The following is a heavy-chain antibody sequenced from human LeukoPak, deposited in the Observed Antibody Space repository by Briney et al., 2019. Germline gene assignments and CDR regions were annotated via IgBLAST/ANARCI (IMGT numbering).Heavy chain of an antibody. CDR2: IYHSGST. CDR1: GGSISSGGYS. CDR3: ASLKRWLQYYYFDY. Sequence: PSETLSLTCAVSGGSISSGGYSWSWIRQPPGKGLEWIRYIYHSGSTYYNPSLKSRVTISVDRSKNQFSLKLSSVTAADTAVYYCASLKRWLQYYYFDYWGQGTLVTVSS. J-gene: IGHJ4*02. V-gene: IGHV4-30-2*01. D-gene: IGHD5-24*01.